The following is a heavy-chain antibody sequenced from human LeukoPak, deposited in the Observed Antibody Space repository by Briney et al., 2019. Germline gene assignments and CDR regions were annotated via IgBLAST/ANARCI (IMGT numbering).Heavy chain of an antibody. CDR2: IRYDGSNK. CDR3: AKGGPAYCSSTSCYNLYFDY. D-gene: IGHD2-2*02. V-gene: IGHV3-30*02. J-gene: IGHJ4*02. CDR1: GFTFSSYG. Sequence: GGSLRLSCAASGFTFSSYGMHWVRQAPGKGLEWVAFIRYDGSNKYYADSVKGRFTISRDNSKNTLYLQMNSLRAEDTAVYYCAKGGPAYCSSTSCYNLYFDYWGQGTLVTVSS.